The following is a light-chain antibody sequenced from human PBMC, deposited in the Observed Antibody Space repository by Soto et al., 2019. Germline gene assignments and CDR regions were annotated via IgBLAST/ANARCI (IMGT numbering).Light chain of an antibody. Sequence: DIQMTQSPSSLSASVGDRVTITCQASKDISKYLNWYQQKPGKDPKHLIYDASNLETGVPSRFSGSGSGTDFTFTISSLQPEDIATYYCQQYDNLPLTFGGGTKVEIK. J-gene: IGKJ4*01. V-gene: IGKV1-33*01. CDR3: QQYDNLPLT. CDR1: KDISKY. CDR2: DAS.